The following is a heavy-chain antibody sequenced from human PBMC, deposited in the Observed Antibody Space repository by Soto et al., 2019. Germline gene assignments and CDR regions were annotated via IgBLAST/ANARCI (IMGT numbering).Heavy chain of an antibody. CDR1: GGSISSGGYY. V-gene: IGHV4-31*03. J-gene: IGHJ6*03. CDR2: IYYSGST. D-gene: IGHD3-9*01. Sequence: PSETLSLTCTVSGGSISSGGYYWSWIRQHPGKGLEWIGYIYYSGSTYYNPSLKSRVTISVDTSKNQFSLKLSSVTAADTAVYYCARDSGNYYDILTGYQSYYYMAVWGKGTTVTVSS. CDR3: ARDSGNYYDILTGYQSYYYMAV.